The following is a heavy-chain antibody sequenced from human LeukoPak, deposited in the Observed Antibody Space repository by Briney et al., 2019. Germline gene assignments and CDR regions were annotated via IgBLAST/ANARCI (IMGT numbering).Heavy chain of an antibody. V-gene: IGHV4-59*01. CDR3: ASGDLTPPNWFDR. D-gene: IGHD3-10*01. CDR1: GGSIRSFF. J-gene: IGHJ5*02. Sequence: SETLSLTCSVSGGSIRSFFWSWLRQPPGKPLEGLGHIYHTGSTNYNPSFKSRLTISVDMSKNLFSLKLTTLTSAETAIYYCASGDLTPPNWFDRWGQGTLVTVSA. CDR2: IYHTGST.